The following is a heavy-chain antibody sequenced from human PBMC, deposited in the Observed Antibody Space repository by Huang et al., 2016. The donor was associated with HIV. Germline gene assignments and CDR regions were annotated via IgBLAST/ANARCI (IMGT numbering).Heavy chain of an antibody. CDR2: ISWNRVTR. CDR3: VKDIGDDFWSGYYFHS. Sequence: EVQLVESGGGLVQPGRSLRLSCAASGFIFDDYVMHWVRQAPGKGLEWVSGISWNRVTRGYADAVKGRFTISRDNAKSSLSLQMSRLRPEDTALYYCVKDIGDDFWSGYYFHSWGQGTLVTVSS. CDR1: GFIFDDYV. J-gene: IGHJ4*02. D-gene: IGHD3-3*01. V-gene: IGHV3-9*01.